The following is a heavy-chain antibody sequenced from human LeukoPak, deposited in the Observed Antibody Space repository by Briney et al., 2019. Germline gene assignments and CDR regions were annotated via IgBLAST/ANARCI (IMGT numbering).Heavy chain of an antibody. CDR1: GASISSYY. J-gene: IGHJ5*02. CDR2: IYHSGST. Sequence: PSETLSLTCTVSGASISSYYYNWIRQTAGRGLEWIGYIYHSGSTYYNPSLKSRVTISVDRSKNQFSLKLSSVTAADTAVYYCARDPGGSPGWFDPWGQGTLVTVSS. V-gene: IGHV4-59*12. CDR3: ARDPGGSPGWFDP.